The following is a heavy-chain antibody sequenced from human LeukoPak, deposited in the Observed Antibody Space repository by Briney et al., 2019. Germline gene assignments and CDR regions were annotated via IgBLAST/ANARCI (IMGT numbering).Heavy chain of an antibody. CDR3: ARRPSSSWYPLDY. Sequence: SSETLSLTCTVSGGSISSSSYYWGWIRQPPGKGLEWIGSIYYSGSTYYNPSLKSRVTISVDTSKNQFSLKLSSVTAADTAVYYCARRPSSSWYPLDYWGQGTLVTVSS. CDR1: GGSISSSSYY. D-gene: IGHD6-13*01. J-gene: IGHJ4*02. CDR2: IYYSGST. V-gene: IGHV4-39*01.